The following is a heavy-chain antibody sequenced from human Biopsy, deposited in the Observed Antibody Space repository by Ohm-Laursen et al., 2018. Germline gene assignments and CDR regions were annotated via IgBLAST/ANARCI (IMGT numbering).Heavy chain of an antibody. J-gene: IGHJ6*02. Sequence: ASVKVSCKASGGAFTNYAINWVRQAPGHGLEWMGGIITVSETAGYAERFQGRVTITADVTTTTAYMDLSGLRSEDTAVYYCAAYPSSGFFENNDDFAMDVWGQGTTVIVSS. CDR3: AAYPSSGFFENNDDFAMDV. CDR2: IITVSETA. CDR1: GGAFTNYA. D-gene: IGHD6-19*01. V-gene: IGHV1-69*13.